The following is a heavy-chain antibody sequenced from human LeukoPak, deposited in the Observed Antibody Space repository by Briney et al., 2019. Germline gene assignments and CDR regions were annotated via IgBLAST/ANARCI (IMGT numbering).Heavy chain of an antibody. Sequence: PGGSLRLSCEASGFTFSNYSMNWVRQAPGKGLEWVSYIRSSSTTIYYADSVKGRFTISRDNAKNSLYLQMNSLRAEDTAVYYCARAAYSSTWYSRYFDLWGRGTLVTVSS. CDR2: IRSSSTTI. V-gene: IGHV3-48*01. CDR3: ARAAYSSTWYSRYFDL. D-gene: IGHD6-13*01. J-gene: IGHJ2*01. CDR1: GFTFSNYS.